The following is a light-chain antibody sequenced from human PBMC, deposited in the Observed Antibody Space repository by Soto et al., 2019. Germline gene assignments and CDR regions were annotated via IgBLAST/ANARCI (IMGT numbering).Light chain of an antibody. CDR1: QSVSSS. Sequence: LSQSLGTLSLSQGEGATLSCGASQSVSSSLAWYQQRPGQAPRLLIYGASSRATGIPDRFSGGGSGTDFTLTISRLEPEDFAVYYCQQYNYSPWTYGQG. V-gene: IGKV3-20*01. J-gene: IGKJ1*01. CDR3: QQYNYSPWT. CDR2: GAS.